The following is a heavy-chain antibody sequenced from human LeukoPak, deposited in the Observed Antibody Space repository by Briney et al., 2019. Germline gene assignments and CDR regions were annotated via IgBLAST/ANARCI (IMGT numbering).Heavy chain of an antibody. V-gene: IGHV1-46*01. D-gene: IGHD2-15*01. CDR3: ARDRGYCSGGSCYSYYYYYMDV. Sequence: ASVKVSCKASGYSFTGYYMHWVRQAPGQGLEWMGIINPSGGSTSYAQKFQGRVTMTRDMSTSTVYMELSSLRSEDTAVYYCARDRGYCSGGSCYSYYYYYMDVWGKGTTVTVSS. CDR1: GYSFTGYY. CDR2: INPSGGST. J-gene: IGHJ6*03.